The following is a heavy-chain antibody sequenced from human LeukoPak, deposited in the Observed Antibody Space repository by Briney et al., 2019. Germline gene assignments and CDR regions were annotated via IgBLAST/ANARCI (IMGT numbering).Heavy chain of an antibody. CDR2: IYYSGST. D-gene: IGHD6-25*01. Sequence: SETLSLTCTVSGGSNSSSSYYWGWIRQPPGKGLEWIGSIYYSGSTYYNPSLKSRVTISVDTSKNQFSLKLSSVTAADTAVYYCANSQAGWFDPWGQGTLVTVSS. V-gene: IGHV4-39*01. CDR1: GGSNSSSSYY. J-gene: IGHJ5*02. CDR3: ANSQAGWFDP.